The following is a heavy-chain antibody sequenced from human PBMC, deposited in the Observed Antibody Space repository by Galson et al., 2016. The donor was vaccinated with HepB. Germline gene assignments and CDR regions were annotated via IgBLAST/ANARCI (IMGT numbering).Heavy chain of an antibody. J-gene: IGHJ4*02. CDR1: GFTFSSYW. Sequence: SLRLSCAASGFTFSSYWMHWVRQAPGKGLVWVSRINSDGSSTSYADSVKGRFTISRDNSNNTLFLQMNSLRVEDTAVYYCAKGRSAIAAAGLNYWGQGTLVTVSS. CDR2: INSDGSST. CDR3: AKGRSAIAAAGLNY. D-gene: IGHD6-13*01. V-gene: IGHV3-74*01.